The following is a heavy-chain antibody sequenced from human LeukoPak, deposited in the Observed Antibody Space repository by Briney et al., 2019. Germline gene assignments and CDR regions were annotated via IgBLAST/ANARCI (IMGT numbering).Heavy chain of an antibody. Sequence: GGSLRLSCAASGFTFSSYSMNWVGQAPGKSLEWVSYISSSSRYIYYADSVKGRFTISRDNAKHSLYLRMNSLRAADTAVYYCARDLGYCSGGSCSGWFDPWGQGTLVTVSS. V-gene: IGHV3-21*01. D-gene: IGHD2-15*01. CDR3: ARDLGYCSGGSCSGWFDP. CDR1: GFTFSSYS. CDR2: ISSSSRYI. J-gene: IGHJ5*02.